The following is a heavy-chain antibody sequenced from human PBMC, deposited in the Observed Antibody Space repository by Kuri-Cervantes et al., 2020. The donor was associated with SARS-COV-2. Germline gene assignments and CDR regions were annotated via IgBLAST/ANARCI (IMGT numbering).Heavy chain of an antibody. CDR3: ARSRFGDYLDAFDI. CDR1: GGTFSSYA. Sequence: SVKVSCKASGGTFSSYAISWVRQAPGQGLEWMGRIIPILGTANYAQKFQGRVTITTDESTSTAYMELSSLRFEDTAVYYCARSRFGDYLDAFDIWGQGTMVTVSS. D-gene: IGHD3-10*01. CDR2: IIPILGTA. J-gene: IGHJ3*02. V-gene: IGHV1-69*11.